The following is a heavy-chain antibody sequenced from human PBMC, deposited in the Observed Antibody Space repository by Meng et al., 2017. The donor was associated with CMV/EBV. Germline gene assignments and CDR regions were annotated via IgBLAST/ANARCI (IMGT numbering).Heavy chain of an antibody. J-gene: IGHJ6*02. D-gene: IGHD2-15*01. V-gene: IGHV4-59*01. Sequence: LRLSCTVSGGSISSYYWSWIRQPPGKGLEWIGYIYYSGSTNYNPSLKSRVTISVDTSKNQFSLKLSSVTAADTAVYYCASKGYCSGGSCYSTYYYGMDVWGQGTTVTVSS. CDR2: IYYSGST. CDR1: GGSISSYY. CDR3: ASKGYCSGGSCYSTYYYGMDV.